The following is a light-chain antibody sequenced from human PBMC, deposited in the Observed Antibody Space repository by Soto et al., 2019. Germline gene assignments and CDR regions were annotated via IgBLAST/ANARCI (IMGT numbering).Light chain of an antibody. CDR1: QDIGRR. J-gene: IGKJ3*01. Sequence: DIQMTQSPSSVSASIGDRVTITCRASQDIGRRLAWFQQKPGKAPKYLIQAASSLQGGVPSTFSGSGSGTDFTLTISSLQPDDFATYYCLQYNNSLFTFGPGTKVDI. CDR3: LQYNNSLFT. CDR2: AAS. V-gene: IGKV1D-16*01.